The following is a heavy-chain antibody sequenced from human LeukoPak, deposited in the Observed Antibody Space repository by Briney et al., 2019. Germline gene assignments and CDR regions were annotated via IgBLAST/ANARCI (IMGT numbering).Heavy chain of an antibody. CDR3: AEDPYYYDSGAFGATTDY. Sequence: QAGGSLRLSCAASGFTFSSYWMHWVRQAPGKGLVWVSRINSDGSSTSYADSVKGRFTISRDNAKNTLYLQMNILRAEDTAVYFCAEDPYYYDSGAFGATTDYWGQGTLVTVSS. D-gene: IGHD3-22*01. CDR2: INSDGSST. J-gene: IGHJ4*02. CDR1: GFTFSSYW. V-gene: IGHV3-74*01.